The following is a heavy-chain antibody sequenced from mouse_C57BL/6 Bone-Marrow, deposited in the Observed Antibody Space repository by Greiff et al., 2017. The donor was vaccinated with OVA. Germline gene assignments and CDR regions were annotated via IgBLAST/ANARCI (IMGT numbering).Heavy chain of an antibody. CDR1: GYTFTSYW. V-gene: IGHV1-64*01. J-gene: IGHJ2*01. CDR3: ERGSGSRSGYYSDY. CDR2: IHPNSGST. D-gene: IGHD1-1*01. Sequence: QVQLKQPGAELVKPGASVKLSCKASGYTFTSYWMHWVKQRPGQGLEWIGMIHPNSGSTTYNEKFKSKATLTVDKSSSTAYMQLSRLTSEASAVFVYERGSGSRSGYYSDYWGQGTTLTVSS.